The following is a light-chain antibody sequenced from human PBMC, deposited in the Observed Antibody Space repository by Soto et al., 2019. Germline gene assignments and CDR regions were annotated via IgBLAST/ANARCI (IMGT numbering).Light chain of an antibody. J-gene: IGKJ4*01. Sequence: EIVVTQSPATLSLSPGERATLSCRASQSVSSHLAWYQQKPGQAPRLLIDDASNRATGIPARFSGSGSGTDFALTITSLQAEDFATYYCQQLRMYPSTFGGGTKVDIK. CDR2: DAS. CDR3: QQLRMYPST. CDR1: QSVSSH. V-gene: IGKV3-11*01.